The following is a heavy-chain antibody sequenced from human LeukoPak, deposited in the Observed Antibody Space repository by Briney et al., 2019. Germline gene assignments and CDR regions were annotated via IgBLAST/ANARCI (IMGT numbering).Heavy chain of an antibody. CDR3: ARGRSGSYDY. CDR2: INHSGST. J-gene: IGHJ4*02. D-gene: IGHD1-26*01. Sequence: GPLRLSCEASGFTFSNYAMSWVRQAPGKGLEWIGEINHSGSTNYNPSLKSRVTISVDTSKNQFSLKLSSVTAADTAVYYCARGRSGSYDYWGQGTLVTVSS. CDR1: GFTFSNYA. V-gene: IGHV4-34*01.